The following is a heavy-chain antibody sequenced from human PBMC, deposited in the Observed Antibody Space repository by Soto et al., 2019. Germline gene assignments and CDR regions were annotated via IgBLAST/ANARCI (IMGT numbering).Heavy chain of an antibody. CDR1: GYTFTSYA. CDR2: INAGNGNT. Sequence: QVQLVQSGAEVKKPGASVKVSCKASGYTFTSYAMHWVRQAPGQRIEWMGWINAGNGNTKYSQKFQGRVTITRDTSASTAYMELSSLRSEDTAVYYCARARHSGSYYFDYWGQGTLVTVSS. J-gene: IGHJ4*02. V-gene: IGHV1-3*01. D-gene: IGHD1-26*01. CDR3: ARARHSGSYYFDY.